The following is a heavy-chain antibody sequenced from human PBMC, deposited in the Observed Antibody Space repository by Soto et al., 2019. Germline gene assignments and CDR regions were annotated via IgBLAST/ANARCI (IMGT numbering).Heavy chain of an antibody. CDR2: ISYDGSNK. V-gene: IGHV3-30*18. D-gene: IGHD6-13*01. CDR3: AKMDLQYSRSWYPPSDY. CDR1: GFTFSSYG. Sequence: LRLSCAASGFTFSSYGMHWVRQAPGKGLEWVAVISYDGSNKYYADSVKGRFTISRDNSKNTLYLQMNSLRAEDTAVYYCAKMDLQYSRSWYPPSDYWGQGTLVTVSS. J-gene: IGHJ4*02.